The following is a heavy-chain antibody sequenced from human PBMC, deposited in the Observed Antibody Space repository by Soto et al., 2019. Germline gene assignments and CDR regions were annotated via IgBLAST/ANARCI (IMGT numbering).Heavy chain of an antibody. CDR1: GGSISGNS. CDR3: VRGRSYSVYDF. J-gene: IGHJ4*02. D-gene: IGHD5-12*01. V-gene: IGHV4-4*07. CDR2: IYPSGST. Sequence: VNLQESGPGLVRPSEPLSVPCTVSGGSISGNSWIWIRRPPGKGLEWIGHIYPSGSTSYNPSLRSRVTMSLDTSSNQIFLNLTSVTAADTAVFYCVRGRSYSVYDFWGPGTLVTVSS.